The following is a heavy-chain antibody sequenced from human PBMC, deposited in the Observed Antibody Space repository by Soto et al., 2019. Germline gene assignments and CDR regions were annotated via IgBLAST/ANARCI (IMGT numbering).Heavy chain of an antibody. CDR2: INWNGGST. J-gene: IGHJ4*02. CDR1: GFXFSSYA. CDR3: ARDFMVVVANAFDY. D-gene: IGHD2-15*01. Sequence: GGSLXLSCAASGFXFSSYAMNWVRQAPGKGLEWVSGINWNGGSTGYADSVKGRFTISRDNAKNSLYLQMNSLRAEDTALYYCARDFMVVVANAFDYWGQGTLVTVSS. V-gene: IGHV3-20*04.